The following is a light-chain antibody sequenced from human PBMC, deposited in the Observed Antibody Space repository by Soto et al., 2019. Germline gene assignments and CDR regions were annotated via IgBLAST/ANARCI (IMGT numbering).Light chain of an antibody. CDR2: DVS. CDR1: SSDVGGYNY. Sequence: QSALTQPASVSGSPGQSITISCTGTSSDVGGYNYVSWYQQHPGKTRKLMIYDVSNRPSGVSNRFSGSKSGNTASLTISGLQAEDEADYYCSSYTGSSTLVVFGGGTTLPVL. J-gene: IGLJ2*01. V-gene: IGLV2-14*01. CDR3: SSYTGSSTLVV.